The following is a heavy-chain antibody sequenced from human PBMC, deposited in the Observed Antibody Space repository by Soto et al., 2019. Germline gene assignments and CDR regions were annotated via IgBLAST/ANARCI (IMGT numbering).Heavy chain of an antibody. CDR1: GYTFTSYG. CDR2: ISAYNGNT. Sequence: AAVKVSCKASGYTFTSYGISWVRQAPGQGLEWMGWISAYNGNTNYAQKLQGRVTMTTDTYTSTAYMELRSLSSDDTAVYYCARPAIHFFDGMDVWGQGTTVTVSS. CDR3: ARPAIHFFDGMDV. V-gene: IGHV1-18*01. D-gene: IGHD3-3*02. J-gene: IGHJ6*02.